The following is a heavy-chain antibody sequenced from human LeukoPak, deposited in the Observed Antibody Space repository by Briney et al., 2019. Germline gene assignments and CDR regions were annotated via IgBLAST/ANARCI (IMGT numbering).Heavy chain of an antibody. Sequence: ASVKVSCKASGGTFSSYAISWVRQAPGQGLEWMGGIIPIFGTANYAQKFQGRVTITADESTSTAYMELSSLRSEDTAVYYCARVRVKYYDSSGYYPLGYWGQGTLVTVSS. CDR1: GGTFSSYA. CDR2: IIPIFGTA. J-gene: IGHJ4*02. V-gene: IGHV1-69*13. D-gene: IGHD3-22*01. CDR3: ARVRVKYYDSSGYYPLGY.